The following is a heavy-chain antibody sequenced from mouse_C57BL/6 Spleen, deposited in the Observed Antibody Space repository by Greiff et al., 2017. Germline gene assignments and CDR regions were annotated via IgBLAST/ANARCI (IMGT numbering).Heavy chain of an antibody. V-gene: IGHV1-81*01. CDR2: IYPRSGNT. CDR3: ARRKVDSNPFDY. Sequence: QVQLQQSGAELARPGASVKLSCKASGYTFTSYGISWVKQRTGQGLEWIGEIYPRSGNTYYNEKFKGKATLTADKSSSTAYMELRSLTSEGSAVYFCARRKVDSNPFDYWGQGTTLTVSS. J-gene: IGHJ2*01. CDR1: GYTFTSYG. D-gene: IGHD2-5*01.